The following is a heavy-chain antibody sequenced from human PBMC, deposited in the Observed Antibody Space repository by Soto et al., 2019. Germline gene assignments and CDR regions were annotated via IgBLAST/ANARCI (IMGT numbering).Heavy chain of an antibody. J-gene: IGHJ5*02. CDR2: ISCDGSNK. CDR3: ARGLGGSDYNAETNWFDP. D-gene: IGHD3-16*01. Sequence: QVQLVESGGGVVQPGRSLRLSCAASGFTFSTYAMHWDRQAPGKGLEWGAVISCDGSNKDYADSVKARFTISRDNSKNTLYLQMNSLRAEDTAVYYWARGLGGSDYNAETNWFDPWGQGTLVTVSS. V-gene: IGHV3-30-3*01. CDR1: GFTFSTYA.